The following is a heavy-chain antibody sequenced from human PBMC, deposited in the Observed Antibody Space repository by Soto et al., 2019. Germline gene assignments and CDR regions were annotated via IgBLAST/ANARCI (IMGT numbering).Heavy chain of an antibody. CDR1: GFTFSIYG. Sequence: QVQLVESGGSVVQPGNSLRLSCAASGFTFSIYGMHWVRQAPGKGLEWVAVTASDGTNKYYGDSVKGRFTISRDNSRATLYLQMNSLRPDDTAVYYCARKNAGTVLELPDYWGQGTLVTVSS. CDR2: TASDGTNK. D-gene: IGHD4-17*01. CDR3: ARKNAGTVLELPDY. V-gene: IGHV3-30*03. J-gene: IGHJ4*02.